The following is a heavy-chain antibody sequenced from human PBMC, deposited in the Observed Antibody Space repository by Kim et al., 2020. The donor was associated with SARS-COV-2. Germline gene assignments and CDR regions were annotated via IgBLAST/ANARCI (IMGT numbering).Heavy chain of an antibody. CDR3: ARDRGYCSGGSCYPYYYYGMDV. D-gene: IGHD2-15*01. CDR1: GFTFSSYS. CDR2: ISSSSSYK. Sequence: GGSLRLSCAASGFTFSSYSMNWVRQAPGKGLEWVSAISSSSSYKYYADSVKGRFTISRDNAKNSLYLQMNSLRAEDTAVYYCARDRGYCSGGSCYPYYYYGMDVWGQGTTVTVSS. V-gene: IGHV3-21*01. J-gene: IGHJ6*02.